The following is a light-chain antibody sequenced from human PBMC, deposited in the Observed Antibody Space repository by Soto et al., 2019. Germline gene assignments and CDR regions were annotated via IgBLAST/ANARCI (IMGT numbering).Light chain of an antibody. CDR1: SSDVGGYNF. CDR3: SSYTGSGTLI. V-gene: IGLV2-14*01. CDR2: EVT. Sequence: QLVLTQPASVSGSPGQSITISCTGTSSDVGGYNFVSWYQQQPGKAPKLMVYEVTNRPSGVSYRFSGSKSGNTASLTISGLQAEDEADYFCSSYTGSGTLIFGGGTKVTVL. J-gene: IGLJ2*01.